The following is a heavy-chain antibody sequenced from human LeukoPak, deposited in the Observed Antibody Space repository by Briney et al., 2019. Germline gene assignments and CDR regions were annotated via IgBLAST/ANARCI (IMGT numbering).Heavy chain of an antibody. CDR2: LSKSGNT. J-gene: IGHJ3*02. Sequence: PSEALSLTCTVSGGSISSYYWSWIRLPPGKGLEWLGYLSKSGNTNYSPSLKSRVTIFGDTSKNQFFLKLSSVTAADTAMYYCARARYVNSFYAFDIWGQGTLVTVSS. CDR1: GGSISSYY. V-gene: IGHV4-59*01. D-gene: IGHD3-9*01. CDR3: ARARYVNSFYAFDI.